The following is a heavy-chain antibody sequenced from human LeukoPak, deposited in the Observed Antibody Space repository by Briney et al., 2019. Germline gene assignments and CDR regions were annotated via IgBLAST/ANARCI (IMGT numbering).Heavy chain of an antibody. J-gene: IGHJ5*02. CDR1: GGSISSGSYY. Sequence: PSQTLSLTCTVSGGSISSGSYYWSWIRQPAGKGLEWIGRIYTSGSTNYNPSLKSRVTISVDTSKNQFSLKLSSVTAADTAVYYCARDGVAVAGWFDPWGQGTLVTVSS. D-gene: IGHD6-19*01. CDR2: IYTSGST. CDR3: ARDGVAVAGWFDP. V-gene: IGHV4-61*02.